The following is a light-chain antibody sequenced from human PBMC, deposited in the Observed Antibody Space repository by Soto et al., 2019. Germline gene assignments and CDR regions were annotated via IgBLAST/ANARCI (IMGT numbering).Light chain of an antibody. CDR2: DAS. V-gene: IGKV1-13*02. Sequence: AIHLTQSPSSLSASVGDRVTITCRANQGISSALAWYQHKPGRPPRVLIYDASSLQSGVPSRFSGSESGTDCTLTISSLQPEDSATYYCQQLNSYPFTFGQGTRLEIK. CDR3: QQLNSYPFT. CDR1: QGISSA. J-gene: IGKJ5*01.